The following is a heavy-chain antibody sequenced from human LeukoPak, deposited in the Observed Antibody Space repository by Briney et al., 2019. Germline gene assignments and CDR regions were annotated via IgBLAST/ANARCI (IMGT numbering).Heavy chain of an antibody. J-gene: IGHJ5*02. CDR1: GYTFTSYG. Sequence: GASVKVSCKASGYTFTSYGISWVRQAPGQGLEWMGWISAYNGNTNYAQKLQGRVTMTTDTSTSTAYMELRSLRSDDTAVYYCARDPGGGYIKGPNWFDPWGQGTLVTVSS. V-gene: IGHV1-18*01. CDR3: ARDPGGGYIKGPNWFDP. CDR2: ISAYNGNT. D-gene: IGHD5-24*01.